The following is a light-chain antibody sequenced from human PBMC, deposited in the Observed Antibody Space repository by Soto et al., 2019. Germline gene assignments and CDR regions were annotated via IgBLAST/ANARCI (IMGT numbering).Light chain of an antibody. CDR2: EVS. V-gene: IGLV2-8*01. J-gene: IGLJ1*01. Sequence: QSALTQPPSASGSPGQSVTISCTGTSSDVGGYNYAPWYQQHPGKAPKLLLYEVSKRPSGVPDRFSGSKSGNTASLTVPGLQAEDEADYYCSSYAGSNGVFGTGTKITV. CDR1: SSDVGGYNY. CDR3: SSYAGSNGV.